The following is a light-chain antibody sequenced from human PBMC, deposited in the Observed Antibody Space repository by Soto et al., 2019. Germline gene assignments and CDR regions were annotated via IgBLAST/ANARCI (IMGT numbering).Light chain of an antibody. J-gene: IGLJ1*01. CDR3: QSYDSTLKTYV. CDR1: SSNIGAGYD. Sequence: QSALTQPPSVSGAPGQRVTISCAGGSSNIGAGYDVHWYQHIPGTAPKLLIYINTNRPSGVPDRFSGSRSGPSASLAITGLQGQDEAVYFCQSYDSTLKTYVFGSGTKVTV. CDR2: INT. V-gene: IGLV1-40*01.